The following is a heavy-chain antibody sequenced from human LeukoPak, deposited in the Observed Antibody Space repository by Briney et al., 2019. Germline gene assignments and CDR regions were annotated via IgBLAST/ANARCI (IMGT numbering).Heavy chain of an antibody. CDR3: ARGKLAAPGRTGYNWFDP. CDR1: GYTFTGYY. J-gene: IGHJ5*02. D-gene: IGHD6-13*01. V-gene: IGHV1-2*02. Sequence: SVKVSCKASGYTFTGYYIHWVRQAPGQGLEGMGGINPNSGGTNYAQNFQGRVTMPRDTSITTAYMELSGLRSDDTAIYYCARGKLAAPGRTGYNWFDPWGQGTLVTVSS. CDR2: INPNSGGT.